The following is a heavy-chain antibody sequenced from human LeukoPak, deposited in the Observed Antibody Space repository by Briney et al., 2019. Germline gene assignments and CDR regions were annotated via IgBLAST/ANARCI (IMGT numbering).Heavy chain of an antibody. CDR3: ASPLLYGSGSYYPY. Sequence: ASVKVSCKASGGTFSSYAISWVRQAPGQGLEWMGRIIPILGIANYAQKFQGRVTITVDKSTSTAYMELSSLRSVDTAVYYCASPLLYGSGSYYPYWGQGTLVTVSS. CDR2: IIPILGIA. D-gene: IGHD3-10*01. J-gene: IGHJ4*02. CDR1: GGTFSSYA. V-gene: IGHV1-69*04.